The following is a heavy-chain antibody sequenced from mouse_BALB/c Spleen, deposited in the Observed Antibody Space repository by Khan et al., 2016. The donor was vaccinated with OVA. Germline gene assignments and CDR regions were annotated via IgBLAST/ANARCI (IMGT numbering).Heavy chain of an antibody. Sequence: QVQLKQSGAELAKPGASVKMSCKASGYTFINYWILWVKQRPGQGLEWIGYINPSTGYTEYTQNFKDKATLTADKSSSTAYMKLSSLTSEDSAVYYCARRGLRWDFDYWGQGTTLTVSS. CDR3: ARRGLRWDFDY. V-gene: IGHV1-7*01. D-gene: IGHD1-1*01. CDR1: GYTFINYW. CDR2: INPSTGYT. J-gene: IGHJ2*01.